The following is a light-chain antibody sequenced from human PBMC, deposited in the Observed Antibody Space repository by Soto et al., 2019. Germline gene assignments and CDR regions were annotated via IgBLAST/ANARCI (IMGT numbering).Light chain of an antibody. CDR2: EVS. CDR3: SSYAGSPSYV. CDR1: SSDVGGYNY. J-gene: IGLJ1*01. V-gene: IGLV2-8*01. Sequence: QSVLTQPPSASGSPGQSVTISCTGTSSDVGGYNYVSWYQQHPGKAPKLMIYEVSKRPSRVPDRFSGSKSGNTASLTVSGLQAEDEADYYCSSYAGSPSYVFGTGTKVTVL.